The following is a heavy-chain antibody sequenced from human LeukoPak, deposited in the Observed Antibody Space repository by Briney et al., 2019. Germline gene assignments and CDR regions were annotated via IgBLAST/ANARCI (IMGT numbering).Heavy chain of an antibody. CDR1: GSTFSSYW. Sequence: GGSLRLSCAASGSTFSSYWMHWVRHAPGKGLVWVSRINLDGSSTAYADSVKGRFTISRDNAKNTLYLQMNSLRAEDTAVYYCARVRGYSGYDFSSWGQGTLVTVSS. V-gene: IGHV3-74*01. J-gene: IGHJ5*02. CDR3: ARVRGYSGYDFSS. CDR2: INLDGSST. D-gene: IGHD5-12*01.